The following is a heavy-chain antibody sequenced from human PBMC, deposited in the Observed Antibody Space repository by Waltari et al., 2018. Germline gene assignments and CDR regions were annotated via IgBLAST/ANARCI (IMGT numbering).Heavy chain of an antibody. Sequence: QVQLVQSGAEVKKPGSSVKVSCKASGGTFSSYTISWVRQAPGQGLEWMGRIIPILGIANYAQKFQGRVTITADKSTSTAYMELSSLRSEDTAVYYCARAITAGSASFDYWGQGTLVTVSS. D-gene: IGHD3-3*01. CDR2: IIPILGIA. V-gene: IGHV1-69*02. CDR1: GGTFSSYT. J-gene: IGHJ4*02. CDR3: ARAITAGSASFDY.